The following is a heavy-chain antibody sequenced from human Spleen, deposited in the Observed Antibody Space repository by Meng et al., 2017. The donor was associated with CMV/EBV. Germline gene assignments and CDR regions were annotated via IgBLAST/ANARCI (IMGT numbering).Heavy chain of an antibody. CDR3: ARVHYYGMDV. J-gene: IGHJ6*02. CDR2: IDSSGGTV. Sequence: GESLKISCAASGFTFSSHEMIWVRQAPGMGLEWVSYIDSSGGTVSYADSVKGRFTISRDNAKNSLYLQMNSLRAEDTAVYYCARVHYYGMDVWGQGTTVTVSS. V-gene: IGHV3-48*03. CDR1: GFTFSSHE.